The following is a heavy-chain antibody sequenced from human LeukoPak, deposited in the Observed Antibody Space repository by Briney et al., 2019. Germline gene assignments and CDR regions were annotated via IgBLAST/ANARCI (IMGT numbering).Heavy chain of an antibody. J-gene: IGHJ6*03. V-gene: IGHV1-24*01. Sequence: ASVKVSCKVSGYRLTELSMHWVRQAPGEGLEWVGGLDLEDGEIVYAQKFQGRVTMTEDTSSDTAYMDLSSLRSEDTAVYYCAKGYSSSWLYYYYMDVWGKGTTVTVSS. D-gene: IGHD6-13*01. CDR2: LDLEDGEI. CDR3: AKGYSSSWLYYYYMDV. CDR1: GYRLTELS.